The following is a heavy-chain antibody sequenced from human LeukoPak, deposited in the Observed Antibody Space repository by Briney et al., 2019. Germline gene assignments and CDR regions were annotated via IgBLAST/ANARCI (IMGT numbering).Heavy chain of an antibody. J-gene: IGHJ6*03. Sequence: ASVKVSCKASGYTFTGYYLHWVRQAPGQGLEWMGWINPNSGDTNYAQKSQGRVTITRNTSISTAYMELSSLRSEDTAVYYCARGYGSGSYDYYYMDVWGKGTTVTVSS. CDR2: INPNSGDT. CDR3: ARGYGSGSYDYYYMDV. CDR1: GYTFTGYY. D-gene: IGHD3-10*01. V-gene: IGHV1-2*02.